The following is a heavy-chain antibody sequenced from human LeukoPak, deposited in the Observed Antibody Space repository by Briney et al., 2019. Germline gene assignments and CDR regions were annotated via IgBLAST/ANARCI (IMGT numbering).Heavy chain of an antibody. V-gene: IGHV3-23*01. CDR1: GFTFSSHA. CDR2: ISGSGGST. Sequence: GGSLRLSCAASGFTFSSHAMSWVRQAPGKGLEWVSAISGSGGSTYYADSVKGRFTISRDNSKNTLYLQMNSLRAEDTAVYYCARVYGDKIDAFDIWGQGTMVTVSS. J-gene: IGHJ3*02. D-gene: IGHD4-17*01. CDR3: ARVYGDKIDAFDI.